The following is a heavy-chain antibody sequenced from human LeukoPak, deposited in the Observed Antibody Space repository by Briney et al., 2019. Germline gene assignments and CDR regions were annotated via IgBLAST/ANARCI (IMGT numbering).Heavy chain of an antibody. V-gene: IGHV3-66*01. Sequence: GGSLRLSCAASGFTVSSNYINWVRQAPGKGLEWVSVIFIGGSTDYADSVKGRFTMSRDNSENTVYPQVNRLRAEDTAIYYCARDPGPMTTFGGVAVNAFDIWGQGTMDTVSS. CDR1: GFTVSSNY. CDR3: ARDPGPMTTFGGVAVNAFDI. CDR2: IFIGGST. D-gene: IGHD3-16*02. J-gene: IGHJ3*02.